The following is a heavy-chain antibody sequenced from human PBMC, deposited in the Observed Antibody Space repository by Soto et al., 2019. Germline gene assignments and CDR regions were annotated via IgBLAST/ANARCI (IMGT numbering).Heavy chain of an antibody. D-gene: IGHD3-10*01. J-gene: IGHJ5*02. CDR3: AKGPYGSGSNWFDP. CDR2: ISWTSGSI. V-gene: IGHV3-9*01. CDR1: GFTFDDYA. Sequence: EVQLVESGGGLVQPGRSLRLSCAASGFTFDDYAMHWVRQAPGKGLEWVSGISWTSGSIGYADSVKGRFTISRDNAKNSLYLPMNSLRAEDTALYYCAKGPYGSGSNWFDPWGQGTLVTVAS.